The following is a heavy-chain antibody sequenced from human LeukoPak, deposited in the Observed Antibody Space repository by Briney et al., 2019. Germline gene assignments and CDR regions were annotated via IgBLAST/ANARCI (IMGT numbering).Heavy chain of an antibody. V-gene: IGHV1-69*04. D-gene: IGHD4-23*01. Sequence: ASVKVSCKASGGTFSSYAISWVRQAPGQGLEWMGRIIPILGIANYAQKFQGRVTITADKSTSTAYMELSSLRSEDTAVYYCARGVGGNFPPFDYWGQGTLVTVSS. CDR3: ARGVGGNFPPFDY. CDR2: IIPILGIA. CDR1: GGTFSSYA. J-gene: IGHJ4*02.